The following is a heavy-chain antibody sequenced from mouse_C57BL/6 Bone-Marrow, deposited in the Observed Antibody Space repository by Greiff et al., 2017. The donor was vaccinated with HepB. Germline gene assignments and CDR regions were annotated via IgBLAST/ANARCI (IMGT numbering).Heavy chain of an antibody. CDR1: GFNIKDYY. CDR2: IDPEDGET. D-gene: IGHD1-1*01. CDR3: AASAVVAHWYFDV. V-gene: IGHV14-2*01. Sequence: VHVKQSGAELVKPGASVKLSCTASGFNIKDYYMHWVKQRTEQGLEWIGRIDPEDGETKYAPKFQGKATITADTSSNTAYLQLSILTSEDTAVYYCAASAVVAHWYFDVWGTGTTVTVSS. J-gene: IGHJ1*03.